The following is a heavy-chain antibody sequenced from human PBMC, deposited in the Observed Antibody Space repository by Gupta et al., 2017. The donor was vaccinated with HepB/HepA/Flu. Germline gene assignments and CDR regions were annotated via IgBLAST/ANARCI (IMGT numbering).Heavy chain of an antibody. CDR1: GFTFSDYY. Sequence: QVQLVESGGGLVKPGGSLRLSCAASGFTFSDYYMSWIRQAPGKGLEWVSYITSSSTKYYADSVRGRFSISRDNAKKSLYLQMDSLRADDTAVYYCARDLGHGSGSYNSWGQGTLVTVSS. CDR2: ITSSSTK. D-gene: IGHD3-10*01. J-gene: IGHJ4*02. V-gene: IGHV3-11*01. CDR3: ARDLGHGSGSYNS.